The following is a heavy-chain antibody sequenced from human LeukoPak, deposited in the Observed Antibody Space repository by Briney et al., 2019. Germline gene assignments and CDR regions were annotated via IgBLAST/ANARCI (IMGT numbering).Heavy chain of an antibody. J-gene: IGHJ3*02. D-gene: IGHD1-26*01. CDR1: GGTLSSYA. Sequence: ASVKVSCKASGGTLSSYAISWVRQAPGQGLEWMGGIIPIFGTANYAQKFQGRVTITADESTSTAHMELSSLRSEDTAVYYCARVVVGATPDAFDIWGQGTMVTVSS. V-gene: IGHV1-69*13. CDR2: IIPIFGTA. CDR3: ARVVVGATPDAFDI.